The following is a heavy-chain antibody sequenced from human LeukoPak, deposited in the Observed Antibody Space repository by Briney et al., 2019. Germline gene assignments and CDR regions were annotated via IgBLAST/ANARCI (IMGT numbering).Heavy chain of an antibody. CDR3: ARLQSNYFYYYYMDV. Sequence: SETLSLTCAVYGGSFSGYYWSWIRQPPGKGLEWIGEINHSGSTNYNPSLKSRVTISVDTSKNQFSLKLSSVTAADTAVYYCARLQSNYFYYYYMDVWGKGTTVTVSS. CDR1: GGSFSGYY. J-gene: IGHJ6*03. D-gene: IGHD6-19*01. V-gene: IGHV4-34*01. CDR2: INHSGST.